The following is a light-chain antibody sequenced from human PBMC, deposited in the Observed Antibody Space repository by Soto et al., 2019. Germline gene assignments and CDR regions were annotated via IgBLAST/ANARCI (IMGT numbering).Light chain of an antibody. V-gene: IGKV3-15*01. CDR3: QQYNNWPPVT. CDR2: GAS. J-gene: IGKJ1*01. Sequence: EVVTTQSPATLSLSPGERATLSCRASQSVNSMLAWYQQKPGQAPRLLIYGASTRATGIPARFSGSGSGTEFTLTISSLQSEDFAVYYCQQYNNWPPVTFGQGTKVDIK. CDR1: QSVNSM.